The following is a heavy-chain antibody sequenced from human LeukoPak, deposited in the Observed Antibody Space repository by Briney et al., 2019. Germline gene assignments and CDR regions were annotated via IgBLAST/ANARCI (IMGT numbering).Heavy chain of an antibody. Sequence: SETLSLTCTVSGGSISSYYWSWIRQPAGKGLEWLGRIYTSGSTNYNPSLKSRVTMSVDTSKEQFSLKLSSVTAADTAMYYCARGPCSSSSCPSRGSFDIWGQGTMVTVSS. CDR1: GGSISSYY. CDR3: ARGPCSSSSCPSRGSFDI. J-gene: IGHJ3*02. V-gene: IGHV4-4*07. D-gene: IGHD2-2*01. CDR2: IYTSGST.